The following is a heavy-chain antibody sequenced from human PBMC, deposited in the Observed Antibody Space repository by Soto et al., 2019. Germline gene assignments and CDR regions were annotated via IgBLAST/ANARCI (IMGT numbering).Heavy chain of an antibody. CDR1: GYTFTSYG. V-gene: IGHV1-18*01. Sequence: QVQLVQSGAEVKKPGASVKVSCKASGYTFTSYGISWVRQAPGQGLEWMGWISAYNGNTNYAQKLQGRVTMTTDTATSPAYMELRTLRSDETAVYHCARVGAPFPGRDAFDIWGQGTMVTVSS. CDR3: ARVGAPFPGRDAFDI. J-gene: IGHJ3*02. D-gene: IGHD1-26*01. CDR2: ISAYNGNT.